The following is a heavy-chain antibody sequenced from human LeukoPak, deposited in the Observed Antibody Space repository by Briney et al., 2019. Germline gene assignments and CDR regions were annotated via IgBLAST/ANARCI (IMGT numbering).Heavy chain of an antibody. CDR3: AKDLRGYNYGYNDY. Sequence: GGSLRLSCAASGFTVSSNYMSWVRQAPGKGLEWVSSISGSGGDTYYADSVKGRFTISRDNSKNTLYLQMNSLRAEDTAVYYCAKDLRGYNYGYNDYWGQGTLVTVSS. CDR2: ISGSGGDT. D-gene: IGHD5-18*01. V-gene: IGHV3-23*01. CDR1: GFTVSSNY. J-gene: IGHJ4*02.